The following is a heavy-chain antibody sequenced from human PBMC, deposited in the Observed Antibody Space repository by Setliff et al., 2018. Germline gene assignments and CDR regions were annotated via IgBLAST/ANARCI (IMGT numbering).Heavy chain of an antibody. CDR2: IIPIFGTA. CDR1: GGTFSIYT. D-gene: IGHD3-3*01. J-gene: IGHJ4*02. V-gene: IGHV1-69*08. Sequence: GASVKVSCKASGGTFSIYTISWVRQAPGQGLEWMGRIIPIFGTANYAQKFQGRVTITADKSTSTAYMELSSLRSEDTAVYYCAREPWHYNFWSGYTRDYFDYWGQGTLVTVSS. CDR3: AREPWHYNFWSGYTRDYFDY.